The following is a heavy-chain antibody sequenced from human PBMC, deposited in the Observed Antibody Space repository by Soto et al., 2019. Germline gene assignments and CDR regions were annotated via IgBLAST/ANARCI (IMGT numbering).Heavy chain of an antibody. CDR3: ARDRATGLNVLDY. J-gene: IGHJ4*02. D-gene: IGHD6-6*01. Sequence: ETLSLTCTVSSGSISSTIYSWDWIRQPPGKGLEWVSYISSSTIYYADSVKGRFTISRDNAKNSLYLQMNSLRDEDTAVYYCARDRATGLNVLDYWGQGTLVTVSS. V-gene: IGHV3-48*02. CDR2: ISSSTI. CDR1: SGSISSTIYS.